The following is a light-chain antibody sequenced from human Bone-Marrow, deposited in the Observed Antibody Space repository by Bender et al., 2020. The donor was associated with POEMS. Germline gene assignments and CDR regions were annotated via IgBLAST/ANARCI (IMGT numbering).Light chain of an antibody. V-gene: IGLV2-18*02. CDR1: SSDVGGYNY. Sequence: QSALTQPPSASGSPGQSVTISCTGTSSDVGGYNYVSWYQQHPGKAPKLMIYEVSNRPSGVPDRFSGSKSGNTASLTISGLQTEDEAIYYCSSFTTSTTWVFGGGTKLTVL. J-gene: IGLJ3*02. CDR3: SSFTTSTTWV. CDR2: EVS.